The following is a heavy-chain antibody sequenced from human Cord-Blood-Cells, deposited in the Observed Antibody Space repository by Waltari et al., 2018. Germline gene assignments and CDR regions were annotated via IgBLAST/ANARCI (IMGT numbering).Heavy chain of an antibody. V-gene: IGHV4-4*02. D-gene: IGHD1-26*01. CDR2: IYHSGRN. J-gene: IGHJ3*02. Sequence: QVQLQESGPGLVKPSGTLSLTCAVSGGSISSSNWWSWVRQPPGKGLEWIGEIYHSGRNNYNPRLKSRVTIAVDKSKNQFSLKLGSVTAADTAGYYCARTNSGSYSGDAFDIWGQGTMVTVSS. CDR3: ARTNSGSYSGDAFDI. CDR1: GGSISSSNW.